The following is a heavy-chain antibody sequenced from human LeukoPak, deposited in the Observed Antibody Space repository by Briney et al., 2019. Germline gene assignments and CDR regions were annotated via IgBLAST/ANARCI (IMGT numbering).Heavy chain of an antibody. CDR3: ASGGYSGYDLTVVDY. V-gene: IGHV3-21*01. J-gene: IGHJ4*02. Sequence: GGSLRLSCAASGFTFSSYSMNWVRQAPGKGLEWVSSISSSSSYIYYADSVKGRFTISRDNAKNSLYLQMNSLRAEDTAAYYCASGGYSGYDLTVVDYWGQGTLVTVSS. CDR1: GFTFSSYS. D-gene: IGHD5-12*01. CDR2: ISSSSSYI.